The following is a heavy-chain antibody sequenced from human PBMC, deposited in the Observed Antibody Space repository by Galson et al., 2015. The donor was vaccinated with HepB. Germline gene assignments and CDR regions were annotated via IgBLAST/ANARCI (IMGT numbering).Heavy chain of an antibody. CDR3: ARVEDGDPSNY. CDR2: VSAYNGNT. J-gene: IGHJ4*02. CDR1: GYTFTSYG. V-gene: IGHV1-18*04. Sequence: SCKASGYTFTSYGISWVRQAPGQGLEWMGWVSAYNGNTNYAQKLQGRVTMTTDTSTSTVYMELRSLRSDDTAVYYCARVEDGDPSNYWGQGTLVTVSS. D-gene: IGHD4-17*01.